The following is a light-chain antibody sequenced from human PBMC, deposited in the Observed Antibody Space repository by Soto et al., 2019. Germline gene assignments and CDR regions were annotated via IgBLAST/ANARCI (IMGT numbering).Light chain of an antibody. CDR3: QVWDSSTDHIL. V-gene: IGLV3-21*04. CDR2: SDS. CDR1: NIGSTR. J-gene: IGLJ2*01. Sequence: SYELTQPPSVSVAPGETARITCGGNNIGSTRVHWYQQKPGQAPLLVIYSDSDRPSGIPERLSGSNSGNTATLTINRVEAGDEADYYCQVWDSSTDHILFGGGTKLTVL.